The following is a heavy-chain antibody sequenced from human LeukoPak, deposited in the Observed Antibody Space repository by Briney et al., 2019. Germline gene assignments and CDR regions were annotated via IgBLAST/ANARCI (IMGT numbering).Heavy chain of an antibody. V-gene: IGHV3-33*01. Sequence: GRSLRLSCAASGFAFSSFGMHWVRQAPGKGLEWVAVIWYDGTNKYYADSVKGRFTISRDNSKNTLYLQMNSLRAEDTAVYYCARATVTRWFDPWGQGTPVTVSS. D-gene: IGHD4-17*01. CDR3: ARATVTRWFDP. CDR1: GFAFSSFG. CDR2: IWYDGTNK. J-gene: IGHJ5*02.